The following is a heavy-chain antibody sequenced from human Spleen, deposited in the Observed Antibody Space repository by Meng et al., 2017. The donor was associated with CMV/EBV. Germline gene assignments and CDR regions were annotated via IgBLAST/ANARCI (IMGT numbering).Heavy chain of an antibody. V-gene: IGHV4-59*01. CDR3: TRDSTNRILYTNSPVDYGLDV. CDR2: IYSTGNA. J-gene: IGHJ6*02. CDR1: GDSTGDYY. D-gene: IGHD2-8*01. Sequence: SETLSLTCSISGDSTGDYYWTWIRQSPGRGLEYIGYIYSTGNANKKPSFRSRLTMSIDSAKNQVTLTLSSVTTADTAVYYCTRDSTNRILYTNSPVDYGLDVWGQGITVTVSS.